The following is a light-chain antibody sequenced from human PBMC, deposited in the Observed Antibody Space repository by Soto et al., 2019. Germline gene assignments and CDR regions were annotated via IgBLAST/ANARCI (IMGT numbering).Light chain of an antibody. CDR2: HAS. CDR3: QQFNVWPRT. Sequence: MTQSPSTLSASVGDRVTITCRASQNIGSSLAWYQQKPGQAPGLLIFHASTRATGIPARFSGSGSGTEFTLTISSLQSEDFAVYYCQQFNVWPRTFGQGTKVEIK. V-gene: IGKV3-15*01. CDR1: QNIGSS. J-gene: IGKJ1*01.